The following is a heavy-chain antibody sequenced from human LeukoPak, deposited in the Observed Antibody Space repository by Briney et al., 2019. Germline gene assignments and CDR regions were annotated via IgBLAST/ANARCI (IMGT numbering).Heavy chain of an antibody. CDR2: INPSGGST. Sequence: GASVKVSCKASGYTFTSYYMHWVRQAPGQGLEWMGIINPSGGSTSYAQKFQGRVTMTRDTSISTAYMELSRLRSDDTAVYYCARDQYSSSWYLNWGQGTLVTVSS. V-gene: IGHV1-46*01. CDR3: ARDQYSSSWYLN. J-gene: IGHJ4*02. D-gene: IGHD6-13*01. CDR1: GYTFTSYY.